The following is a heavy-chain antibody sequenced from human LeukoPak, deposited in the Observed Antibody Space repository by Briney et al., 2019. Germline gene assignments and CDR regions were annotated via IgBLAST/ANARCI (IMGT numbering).Heavy chain of an antibody. CDR2: ISGSGGST. D-gene: IGHD2-2*01. CDR3: AKASCSSTSCQNDWGGLDYYYGMDV. V-gene: IGHV3-23*01. J-gene: IGHJ6*02. CDR1: GFTFSSYA. Sequence: GGSLRLSCAASGFTFSSYAMSWVRQAPGKGLEWVSAISGSGGSTYYADSVKGRFTISRGNSKNTLYLQMNSLRAEDTAVYYCAKASCSSTSCQNDWGGLDYYYGMDVWGQGTTVTVSS.